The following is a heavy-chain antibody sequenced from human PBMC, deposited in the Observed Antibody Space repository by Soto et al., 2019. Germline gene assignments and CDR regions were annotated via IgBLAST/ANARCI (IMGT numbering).Heavy chain of an antibody. V-gene: IGHV5-10-1*01. J-gene: IGHJ6*02. Sequence: PGESLKISCKGSGYSFTSYWISWVRQMPGKGLEWMGRIDPSDSYTNYSPSFQGHVTISADKSISTAYLQWSSLKASDTAMYYCARRSVRNSRYYYGMDVWGQGTTVTVSS. CDR2: IDPSDSYT. D-gene: IGHD3-10*01. CDR1: GYSFTSYW. CDR3: ARRSVRNSRYYYGMDV.